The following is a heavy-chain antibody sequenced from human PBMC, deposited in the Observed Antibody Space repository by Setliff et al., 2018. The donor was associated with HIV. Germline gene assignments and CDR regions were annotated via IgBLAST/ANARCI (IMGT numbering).Heavy chain of an antibody. CDR1: GFTFDDYA. V-gene: IGHV3-9*01. D-gene: IGHD3-9*01. CDR2: ISWNSDSI. Sequence: PGGSLRLSCAASGFTFDDYAMHWVRQAPGKGLEWVSGISWNSDSIAYADSVRGRFTISRDNAKNSLYLQMNSLRPEDTAFYYCVKGYDVLTANPDSWGQGTLVTVSS. CDR3: VKGYDVLTANPDS. J-gene: IGHJ4*02.